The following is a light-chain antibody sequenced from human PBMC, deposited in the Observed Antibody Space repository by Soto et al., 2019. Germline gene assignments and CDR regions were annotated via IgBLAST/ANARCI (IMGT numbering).Light chain of an antibody. CDR2: DVS. J-gene: IGLJ1*01. Sequence: SALTQPASVSGSPGQSITISCTGTSSDVGGYNYVSWYQQHPGKAPKLMIYDVSNRPSGVSNRFSGSKSGNTASLTISGLQAEDEADYYCSSYTSSSPLFGPGTEVT. CDR3: SSYTSSSPL. CDR1: SSDVGGYNY. V-gene: IGLV2-14*01.